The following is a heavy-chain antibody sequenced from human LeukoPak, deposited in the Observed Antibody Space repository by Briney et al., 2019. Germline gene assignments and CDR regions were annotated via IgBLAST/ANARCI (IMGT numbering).Heavy chain of an antibody. J-gene: IGHJ4*02. D-gene: IGHD2-2*02. Sequence: GASVKVSCKASGYTFSAYYMHWVRQAPGQGLEWMGWINPNSGGTKYAQKFQGRVTLTRDTSISTAYMELSRLISDDTALYYCARSIPEGEPASDSWGQGTLVTVSS. V-gene: IGHV1-2*02. CDR3: ARSIPEGEPASDS. CDR2: INPNSGGT. CDR1: GYTFSAYY.